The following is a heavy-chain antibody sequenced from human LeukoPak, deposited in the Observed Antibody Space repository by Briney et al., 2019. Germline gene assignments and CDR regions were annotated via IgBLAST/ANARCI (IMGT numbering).Heavy chain of an antibody. V-gene: IGHV4-39*01. CDR3: ARYTEGSMVDY. D-gene: IGHD2-8*01. J-gene: IGHJ4*02. Sequence: SETLSLTCTVSGDSITRSGYYWGWIRQPPGKGLEWIGSFYYSRNTYYNPSLKSRVTISIDTSKNQFSLDLRSVAAADTAVYYCARYTEGSMVDYWGQGALVTVSS. CDR1: GDSITRSGYY. CDR2: FYYSRNT.